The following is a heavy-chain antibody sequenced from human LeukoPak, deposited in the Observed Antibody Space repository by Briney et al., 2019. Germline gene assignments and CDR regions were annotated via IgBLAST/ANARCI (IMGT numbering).Heavy chain of an antibody. Sequence: PGGSLRLSCAAPGFTFSSYAMNWVRQAPGKGLEWVSCISSGSEYRFYADSVKGRFTISRDNAKNSLYLQMNSLRAEDTAVYYCARARAETYYYGMDVWGQGTTVTVSS. J-gene: IGHJ6*02. CDR2: ISSGSEYR. CDR1: GFTFSSYA. V-gene: IGHV3-21*01. CDR3: ARARAETYYYGMDV.